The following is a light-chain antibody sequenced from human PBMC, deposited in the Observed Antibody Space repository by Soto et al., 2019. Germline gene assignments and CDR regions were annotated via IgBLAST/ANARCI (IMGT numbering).Light chain of an antibody. Sequence: QSVLTQPPSVSGAPGQWVTISCTGSSSNFGAGFAVHWFQQLPGTAPKLLIFGSTNRPSGVPDRFSGSKSGTSASLAITGLQAEDEADYYCQSYDSSLSGYVFGTGTK. CDR3: QSYDSSLSGYV. J-gene: IGLJ1*01. CDR2: GST. CDR1: SSNFGAGFA. V-gene: IGLV1-40*01.